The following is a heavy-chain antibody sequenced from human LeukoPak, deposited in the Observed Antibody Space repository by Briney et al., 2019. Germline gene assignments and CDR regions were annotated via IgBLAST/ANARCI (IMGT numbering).Heavy chain of an antibody. D-gene: IGHD2-2*01. CDR3: AKPPAGYCSSTSCYYYYYYMDV. J-gene: IGHJ6*03. CDR2: IRYDGSNK. V-gene: IGHV3-30*02. CDR1: GFTFSSYG. Sequence: GGSLRLSCAASGFTFSSYGMHWVRQAPGKGLEWVAFIRYDGSNKYYADSVKGRFTISRDNSKNTLYLQMNSLRAEDTAVYYCAKPPAGYCSSTSCYYYYYYMDVWGKGTTVTVSS.